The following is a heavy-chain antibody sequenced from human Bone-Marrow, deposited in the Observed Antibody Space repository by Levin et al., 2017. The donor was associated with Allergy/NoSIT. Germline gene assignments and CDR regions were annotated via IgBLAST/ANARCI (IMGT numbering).Heavy chain of an antibody. CDR3: SASVEAPPSASFCY. CDR2: IAPHTGAT. J-gene: IGHJ4*02. V-gene: IGHV1-2*02. D-gene: IGHD2-2*01. CDR1: GHSFTGHY. Sequence: ASVKVSCRASGHSFTGHYIHWMRQAPGQGLEWMGRIAPHTGATDYAQRFRDRVTMTRDTSVSTAYMELSSLESDDTALYYCSASVEAPPSASFCYLGPGTRHPGSS.